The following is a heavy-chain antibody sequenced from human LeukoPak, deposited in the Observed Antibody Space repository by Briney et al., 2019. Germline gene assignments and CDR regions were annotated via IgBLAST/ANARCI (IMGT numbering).Heavy chain of an antibody. V-gene: IGHV3-7*03. D-gene: IGHD3-22*01. Sequence: GGSLRLSCAASGFTFSSYWMSWVRQAPGKGLEWVANIKQDGSEKYYVDSVKGRFTISRDNAKNSLYLQMNSLRAEDTALYYCAKDTTYDSSGPGAFDIWGQGTMVTVSS. CDR3: AKDTTYDSSGPGAFDI. J-gene: IGHJ3*02. CDR1: GFTFSSYW. CDR2: IKQDGSEK.